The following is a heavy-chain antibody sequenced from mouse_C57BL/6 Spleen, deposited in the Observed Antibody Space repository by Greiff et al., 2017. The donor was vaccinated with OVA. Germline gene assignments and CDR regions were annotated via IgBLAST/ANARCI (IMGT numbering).Heavy chain of an antibody. V-gene: IGHV3-6*01. Sequence: ESGPGLVKPSQSLSLTCSVTGYSITSGYYWNWIRQFPGNKLEWMGYISYDGSNNYNPSLKNRISITRDTSKNQFFLKLNSVTTEDTATYYCASHYDGYYAWFAYWGQGTLVTVSA. J-gene: IGHJ3*01. D-gene: IGHD2-3*01. CDR1: GYSITSGYY. CDR2: ISYDGSN. CDR3: ASHYDGYYAWFAY.